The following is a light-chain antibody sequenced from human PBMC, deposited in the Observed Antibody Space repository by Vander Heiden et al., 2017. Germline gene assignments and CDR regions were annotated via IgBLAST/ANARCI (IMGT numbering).Light chain of an antibody. Sequence: DIQMTQSPSSLSASVGDRVTITCRPSQSISSYLNWYQQKPGKAPKLLIYAASSLQSGVSLRFSGSGSGTDFTLTISRLQPEDFATYYCQQRDNTPFTFGHGTKVDIK. V-gene: IGKV1-39*01. CDR1: QSISSY. CDR3: QQRDNTPFT. J-gene: IGKJ3*01. CDR2: AAS.